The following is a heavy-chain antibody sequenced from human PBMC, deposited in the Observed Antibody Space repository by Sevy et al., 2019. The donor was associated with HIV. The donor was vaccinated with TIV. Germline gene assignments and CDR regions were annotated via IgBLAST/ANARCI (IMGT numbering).Heavy chain of an antibody. V-gene: IGHV3-73*01. CDR1: GFTFSGSA. J-gene: IGHJ6*02. CDR2: IRSKANSYAT. CDR3: TSPIGGWFGELYGMDV. Sequence: GGSLRLSCAASGFTFSGSAMHWVRQASGKGLEWVGRIRSKANSYATSYAASVKGRFTISRDDSKNRAYLQMNSRKTEDTAVYYCTSPIGGWFGELYGMDVWGQGTTVTVSS. D-gene: IGHD3-10*01.